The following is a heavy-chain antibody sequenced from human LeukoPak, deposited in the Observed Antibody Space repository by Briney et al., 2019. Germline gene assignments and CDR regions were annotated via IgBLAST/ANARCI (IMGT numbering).Heavy chain of an antibody. CDR1: GYTFRRYW. Sequence: PGGSLRLSCEAWGYTFRRYWMHCVRQAPGKGLVWVSRIKSDGKTNYADSVKGRFTISRDNAKNTLSLQMDSLRAEDTGVYYCATAPSEVGGYYPEYFRHWGQGTLVTVFS. J-gene: IGHJ1*01. CDR2: IKSDGKT. V-gene: IGHV3-74*01. D-gene: IGHD3-22*01. CDR3: ATAPSEVGGYYPEYFRH.